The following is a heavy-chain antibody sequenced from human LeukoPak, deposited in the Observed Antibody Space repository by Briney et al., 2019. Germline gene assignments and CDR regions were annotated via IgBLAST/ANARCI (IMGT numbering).Heavy chain of an antibody. CDR1: GGSFSGYY. CDR3: AREVIGGNSA. Sequence: ETLSLTCAVYGGSFSGYYWSWIRQAPGKGLEWVSSISSSTTYIYYADSVKGRFTISRDDARNSLYLQMNSLRVEDKAVYYCAREVIGGNSAWGQGTLVTVSS. J-gene: IGHJ5*02. CDR2: ISSSTTYI. V-gene: IGHV3-21*01. D-gene: IGHD4-23*01.